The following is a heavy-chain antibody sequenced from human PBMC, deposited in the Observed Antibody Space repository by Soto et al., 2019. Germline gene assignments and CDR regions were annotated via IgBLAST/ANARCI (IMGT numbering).Heavy chain of an antibody. D-gene: IGHD5-18*01. Sequence: SQTLSLTCAISGDSASSNSAAWNWIRQSPSRGLEWLGRTYYRSKWYNDYAVSVKSRITINPDTSKNQFSLQLNSVTPEDTAVYYCARERWGYSYGYGVDYYYGMDVWGQGTTVTVSS. CDR1: GDSASSNSAA. CDR3: ARERWGYSYGYGVDYYYGMDV. CDR2: TYYRSKWYN. V-gene: IGHV6-1*01. J-gene: IGHJ6*02.